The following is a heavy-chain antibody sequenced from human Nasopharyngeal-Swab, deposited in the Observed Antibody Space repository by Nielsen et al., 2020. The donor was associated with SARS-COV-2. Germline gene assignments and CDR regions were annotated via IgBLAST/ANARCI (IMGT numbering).Heavy chain of an antibody. V-gene: IGHV2-5*02. CDR3: VHSTGWRLDY. J-gene: IGHJ4*02. CDR2: LYWDDDN. CDR1: GFSLSTRKVG. D-gene: IGHD6-19*01. Sequence: SRHTLGKPSQTLTLNCTFSGFSLSTRKVGGSWVRQLPGKALEWLALLYWDDDNRYNPSLKNRITITRDTSKNQVVLTMTNMDPVDTATYYCVHSTGWRLDYWGQGTLVTVSS.